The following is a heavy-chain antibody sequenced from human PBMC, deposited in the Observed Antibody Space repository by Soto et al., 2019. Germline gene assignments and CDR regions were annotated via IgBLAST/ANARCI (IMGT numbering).Heavy chain of an antibody. CDR2: ISYDGSNK. V-gene: IGHV3-30*18. J-gene: IGHJ6*02. D-gene: IGHD3-10*01. CDR1: GLTFSSYG. Sequence: GGSLRLSCAASGLTFSSYGMHWVRQAPGKGLEWVAVISYDGSNKYYADSVKGRFTISRDNSKNTLYLQMNSLRAEDTAVYYCAKDILWFGDPTCMDVWGQGTTVTVSS. CDR3: AKDILWFGDPTCMDV.